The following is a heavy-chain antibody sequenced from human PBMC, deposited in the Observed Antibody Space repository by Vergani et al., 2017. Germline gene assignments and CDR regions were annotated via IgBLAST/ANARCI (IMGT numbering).Heavy chain of an antibody. J-gene: IGHJ4*02. Sequence: QVQLVETGGGVVQPGRSLRLSCETSGLMFNNYGMHWVRQAPGKGLEWVAVISSDGSNKHYGYSVKGRFTISRDNSQNTLYLQMDSLTAEDTAIYFCVNGYYYDLSGLASFDYWGQGTLVTVSS. D-gene: IGHD3-22*01. CDR1: GLMFNNYG. V-gene: IGHV3-30*18. CDR3: VNGYYYDLSGLASFDY. CDR2: ISSDGSNK.